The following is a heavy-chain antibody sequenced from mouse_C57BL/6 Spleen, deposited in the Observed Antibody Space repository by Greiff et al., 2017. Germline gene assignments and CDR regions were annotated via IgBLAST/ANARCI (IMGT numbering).Heavy chain of an antibody. D-gene: IGHD2-3*01. Sequence: EVMLVESGGGLVKPGGSLKLSCAASGFTFSSYTMSWVRQTQEKRLEWIATISGGGGNTYYPDSVKGRFTISRDNAKNTLYLQMSSLRSEDTALYYCARHDGYYAFAYWGQGTLVTVSA. CDR1: GFTFSSYT. CDR2: ISGGGGNT. J-gene: IGHJ3*01. V-gene: IGHV5-9*01. CDR3: ARHDGYYAFAY.